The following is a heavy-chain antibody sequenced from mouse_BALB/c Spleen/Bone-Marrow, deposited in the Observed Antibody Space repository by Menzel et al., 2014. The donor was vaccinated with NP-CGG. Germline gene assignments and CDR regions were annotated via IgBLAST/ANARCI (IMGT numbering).Heavy chain of an antibody. CDR3: ARSRTGFAY. CDR2: IKPGSGGT. V-gene: IGHV1-54*03. Sequence: QVQLQQSGAELVRPGTSVKVSCKASGYAFTNYLIEWVKQRPGQGLEWIGVIKPGSGGTNYNEKFKGKATLTADKSSSTAYMQLSSLTSDDSAVYFCARSRTGFAYWGQGTLVTVSA. J-gene: IGHJ3*01. CDR1: GYAFTNYL.